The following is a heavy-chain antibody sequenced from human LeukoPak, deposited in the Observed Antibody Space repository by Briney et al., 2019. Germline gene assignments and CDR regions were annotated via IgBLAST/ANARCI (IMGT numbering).Heavy chain of an antibody. J-gene: IGHJ6*04. D-gene: IGHD3-10*02. V-gene: IGHV3-23*01. CDR1: GFTFSSYA. CDR3: AELGITMIGGV. CDR2: ISNSGGTT. Sequence: GGSLRLSCAASGFTFSSYAMSWVRQAQGKGLEWVSTISNSGGTTYYADSVKGRFTISRDNAKNSLYLQMNSLRAEDTAVYYCAELGITMIGGVWGKGTTVTISS.